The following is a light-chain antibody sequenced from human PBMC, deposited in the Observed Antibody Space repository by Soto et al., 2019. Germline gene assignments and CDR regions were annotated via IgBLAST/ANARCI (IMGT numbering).Light chain of an antibody. J-gene: IGLJ2*01. CDR3: AAWDDSLNAVL. CDR1: GSNIGGNS. CDR2: TND. V-gene: IGLV1-44*01. Sequence: QSVLTQPPSASGTPGQRVTISCSGSGSNIGGNSVNWYQQIPGTAPKVLIYTNDQRPSGVPARFSGSKSGTSASLVISGLQSEDAADYYCAAWDDSLNAVLLGGGTKVTVL.